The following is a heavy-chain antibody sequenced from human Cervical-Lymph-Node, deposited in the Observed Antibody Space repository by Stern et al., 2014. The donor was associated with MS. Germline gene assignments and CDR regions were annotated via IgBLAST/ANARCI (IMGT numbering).Heavy chain of an antibody. CDR2: INPSGGST. J-gene: IGHJ4*02. Sequence: QVQLVQSGAEVKKPGASVKVSCKASGYTFTSYYMHWVRQAPGQGLEWMGIINPSGGSTSYAQKFQGRVTMTRDTSTSTVYMELSSLRSEDTAVYYCARDRRIAAAGRYFDYWGQGTLVTVSS. D-gene: IGHD6-13*01. V-gene: IGHV1-46*01. CDR3: ARDRRIAAAGRYFDY. CDR1: GYTFTSYY.